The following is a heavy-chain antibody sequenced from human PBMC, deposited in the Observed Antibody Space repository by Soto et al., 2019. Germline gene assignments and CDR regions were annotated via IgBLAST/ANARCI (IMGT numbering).Heavy chain of an antibody. CDR1: GFTFDDYA. V-gene: IGHV3-9*01. CDR3: AKDGCSGGSCYLDYNWFDP. Sequence: SLRLSCAASGFTFDDYAMHWVRQAPGKGLEWVSGISWNSGSIGYADSVKGRFTISRDNAKNSLYLQMNSLRAEDTALYYCAKDGCSGGSCYLDYNWFDPWGQGTLVTVSS. CDR2: ISWNSGSI. D-gene: IGHD2-15*01. J-gene: IGHJ5*02.